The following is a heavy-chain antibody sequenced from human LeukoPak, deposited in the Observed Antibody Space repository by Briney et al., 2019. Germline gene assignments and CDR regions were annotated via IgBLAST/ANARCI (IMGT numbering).Heavy chain of an antibody. J-gene: IGHJ6*02. CDR1: GYTFTSYG. D-gene: IGHD1-14*01. CDR3: ARDPDVNPTEYYYGMDV. CDR2: ISAYNGNT. V-gene: IGHV1-18*01. Sequence: ASVKVSCKASGYTFTSYGISWVRQAPGQGLEWMGWISAYNGNTNYAQKLQGRVTMTTDTSTSTAYMELRSLRSDDTAVYYRARDPDVNPTEYYYGMDVWGQGTTVTVSS.